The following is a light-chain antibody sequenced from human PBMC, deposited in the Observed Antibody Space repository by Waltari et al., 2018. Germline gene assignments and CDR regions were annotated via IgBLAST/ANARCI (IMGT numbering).Light chain of an antibody. Sequence: DIQMTQSPSSLSASVGDRVTIACRASQDIGNSLAWYQQKPGTTPKPLIYAAASLQGGVPSRFSGSRSGTDFTLTITSLQPEDVGTYYCQKYNFAPWTFGQGTKVEI. V-gene: IGKV1-27*01. CDR1: QDIGNS. CDR3: QKYNFAPWT. J-gene: IGKJ1*01. CDR2: AAA.